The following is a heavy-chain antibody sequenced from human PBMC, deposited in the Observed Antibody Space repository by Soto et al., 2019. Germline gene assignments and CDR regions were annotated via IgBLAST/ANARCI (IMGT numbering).Heavy chain of an antibody. J-gene: IGHJ4*02. CDR3: ARVHYYGSGSYQPYPYFDY. CDR2: IYHSGST. Sequence: SETLSLTCAVSGYSISSGYYWGWIRQPPGKGLEWIGSIYHSGSTYYNPSLKSRVTISVDTSKNQFSLKLSSVTAADTAVHYCARVHYYGSGSYQPYPYFDYWGQGTLVTVSS. CDR1: GYSISSGYY. V-gene: IGHV4-38-2*01. D-gene: IGHD3-10*01.